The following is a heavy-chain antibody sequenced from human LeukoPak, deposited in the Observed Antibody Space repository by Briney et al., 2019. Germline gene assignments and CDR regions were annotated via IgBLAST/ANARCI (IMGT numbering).Heavy chain of an antibody. Sequence: GGSLRLSCAASGFTFSSYWMHWVRQAPGKGLVWVSRINSDGSSTSYADSVKGRFTISRDNAKNTLYLQMNSLGAEDTAVYYCARERGYCSSTSCPYYYYYGMDVWGQGTTVTVSS. V-gene: IGHV3-74*01. CDR2: INSDGSST. J-gene: IGHJ6*02. CDR1: GFTFSSYW. D-gene: IGHD2-2*01. CDR3: ARERGYCSSTSCPYYYYYGMDV.